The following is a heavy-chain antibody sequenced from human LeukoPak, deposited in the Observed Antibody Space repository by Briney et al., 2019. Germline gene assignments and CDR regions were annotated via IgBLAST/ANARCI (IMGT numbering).Heavy chain of an antibody. CDR2: IYTSGST. J-gene: IGHJ6*03. CDR3: ARDSPAVAGRYYYYYYMDV. V-gene: IGHV4-4*07. Sequence: SETLSLTCTVSGGSISSYYWSWIRQPAGKGLEWIGRIYTSGSTNYNPSLKSRVTMSVDTSKNQFSLKLSSVTAADTAVYYCARDSPAVAGRYYYYYYMDVWGKGTTVTVS. D-gene: IGHD6-19*01. CDR1: GGSISSYY.